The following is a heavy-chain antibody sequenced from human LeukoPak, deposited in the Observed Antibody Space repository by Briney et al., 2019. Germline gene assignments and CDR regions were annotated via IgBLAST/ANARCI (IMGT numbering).Heavy chain of an antibody. CDR2: IYHSGST. CDR1: GYSISSGYY. V-gene: IGHV4-38-2*01. CDR3: ARRQLLYGGYYFDY. Sequence: SETLSLTCAVSGYSISSGYYWGWIRQPPGKGLEWIGSIYHSGSTYYNPSLKSRVTISVDTSKNQFSPKLSSVTAADTAVYYCARRQLLYGGYYFDYWGQGTLVTVSS. J-gene: IGHJ4*02. D-gene: IGHD2-2*02.